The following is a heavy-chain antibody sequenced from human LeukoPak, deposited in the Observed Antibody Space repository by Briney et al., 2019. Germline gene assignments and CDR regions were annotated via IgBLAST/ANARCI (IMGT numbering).Heavy chain of an antibody. Sequence: SETLSLTCTVSGGSISSSSYYWGWIRQPPGKGLEWIGSIYYSGSTYYNPSLKSRVTISVATSKNQFSLKLSSVTAADTAVYYCASYTYYYDSSEFDPWGQGTLVTVSS. D-gene: IGHD3-22*01. CDR3: ASYTYYYDSSEFDP. J-gene: IGHJ5*02. CDR2: IYYSGST. V-gene: IGHV4-39*07. CDR1: GGSISSSSYY.